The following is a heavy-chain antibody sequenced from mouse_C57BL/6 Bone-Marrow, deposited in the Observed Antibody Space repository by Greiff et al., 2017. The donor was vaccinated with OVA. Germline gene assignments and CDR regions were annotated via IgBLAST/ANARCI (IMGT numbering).Heavy chain of an antibody. V-gene: IGHV1-72*01. CDR3: ARVGRGDLYYFDY. J-gene: IGHJ2*01. CDR1: GYTFTSYW. CDR2: IDPNSGGT. D-gene: IGHD6-1*01. Sequence: VQLVESGAELVKPGASVKLSCKASGYTFTSYWMHWVKQRPGRGLEWIGRIDPNSGGTKYNEKFKSKATLTVDKPSSTAYMQLSSLTSEDSAVYYCARVGRGDLYYFDYWGQGTTLTVSS.